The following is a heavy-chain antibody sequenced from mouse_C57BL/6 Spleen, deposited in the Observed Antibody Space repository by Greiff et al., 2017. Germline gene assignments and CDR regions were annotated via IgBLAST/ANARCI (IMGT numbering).Heavy chain of an antibody. J-gene: IGHJ2*01. CDR2: ISSGGSYT. CDR3: ARHSTVYYFDY. Sequence: DVHLVESGGDLVKPGGSLKLSCAASGFTFSSYGMSWVRQTPDKRLEWVATISSGGSYTYYPDSVKGRFTISRDNAKNTLYLQMSSLKSEDTAMYYCARHSTVYYFDYWGQGTTLTVSS. D-gene: IGHD4-1*02. V-gene: IGHV5-6*01. CDR1: GFTFSSYG.